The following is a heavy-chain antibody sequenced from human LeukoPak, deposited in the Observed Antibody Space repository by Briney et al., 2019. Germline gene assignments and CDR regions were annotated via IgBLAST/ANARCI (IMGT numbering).Heavy chain of an antibody. CDR3: ARVKVGYSGYADFDY. Sequence: ASVKVSCKASGYTFTSYDINWVRQATGQGLEWMGWMNPNSGNTGYAQKFQGRVTMTRDTSISTAYMELSRLRSDDTAVYYCARVKVGYSGYADFDYWGQGTLVTVSS. J-gene: IGHJ4*02. CDR2: MNPNSGNT. V-gene: IGHV1-8*01. D-gene: IGHD5-12*01. CDR1: GYTFTSYD.